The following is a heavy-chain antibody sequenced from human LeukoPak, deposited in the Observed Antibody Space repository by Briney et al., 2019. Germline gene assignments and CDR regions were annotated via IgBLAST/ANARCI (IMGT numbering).Heavy chain of an antibody. CDR2: ISSSSSYI. V-gene: IGHV3-21*01. J-gene: IGHJ6*03. D-gene: IGHD3-3*01. CDR1: GFTFSDYY. Sequence: PGGSLRLSCAASGFTFSDYYMNWVRQAPGKGLEWVSSISSSSSYIYYADSVKGRFTISRDNAKNSLYLQMNSLRAEDTAVYYCARQLEWLFHYYYYYYMDVWGKGTTVTVSS. CDR3: ARQLEWLFHYYYYYYMDV.